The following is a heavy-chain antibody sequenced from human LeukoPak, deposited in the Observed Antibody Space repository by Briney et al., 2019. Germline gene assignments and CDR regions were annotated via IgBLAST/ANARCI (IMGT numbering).Heavy chain of an antibody. CDR1: GGSISSSSYY. V-gene: IGHV4-39*01. Sequence: PSETLSLTCTVSGGSISSSSYYWGWIRQPPGKGLEWIGSIYYSGSTYYNSSLQSRITISVDTSKNQFSLKLTSVTAADTAVYYCASDRSDLSFCFWGQGTLVTVSS. CDR2: IYYSGST. D-gene: IGHD3-22*01. J-gene: IGHJ4*02. CDR3: ASDRSDLSFCF.